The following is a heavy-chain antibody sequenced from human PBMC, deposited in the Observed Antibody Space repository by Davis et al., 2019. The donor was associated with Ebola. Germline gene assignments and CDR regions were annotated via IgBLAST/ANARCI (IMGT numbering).Heavy chain of an antibody. CDR1: GYTFTSYG. CDR3: ARDPYYDFWSGYYPYYFDY. V-gene: IGHV1-18*01. Sequence: ASVKVSCKASGYTFTSYGISWVRQAPGQGLEWMGWISAYNGNTNYAQKLQGRVTMTTDTSTSTAYMELRSLRSDDTAVYYCARDPYYDFWSGYYPYYFDYWGQGTLVTVSS. D-gene: IGHD3-3*01. CDR2: ISAYNGNT. J-gene: IGHJ4*02.